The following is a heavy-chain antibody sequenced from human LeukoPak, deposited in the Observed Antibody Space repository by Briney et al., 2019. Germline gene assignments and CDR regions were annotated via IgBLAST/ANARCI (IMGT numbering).Heavy chain of an antibody. J-gene: IGHJ5*02. D-gene: IGHD5-12*01. CDR1: GGTYSSYA. CDR3: AREGGYDYYWFDP. V-gene: IGHV1-69*06. Sequence: SVKVSCKASGGTYSSYAISWVRQAPGQGLEWMGGIIPIFGTANYAQKFQGRVTITADKSTSTAYMELSSLRSEDTAVYYCAREGGYDYYWFDPWGQGTLVTVSS. CDR2: IIPIFGTA.